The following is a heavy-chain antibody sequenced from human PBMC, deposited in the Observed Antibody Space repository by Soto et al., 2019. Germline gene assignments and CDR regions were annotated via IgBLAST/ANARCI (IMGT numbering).Heavy chain of an antibody. Sequence: QVQLVQSGAEVKKPGSSVKVSCKASGGTFSSYAISWVRQAPGQGLEWMGGIIPIFGTANYAQKFQGRVTLTADNSASTAYLEVGRQRSEDTASDTCARHTRRYCRGGSCGEGGWYYYWGQGTLDIVAS. J-gene: IGHJ4*02. CDR2: IIPIFGTA. V-gene: IGHV1-69*14. CDR1: GGTFSSYA. CDR3: ARHTRRYCRGGSCGEGGWYYY. D-gene: IGHD2-15*01.